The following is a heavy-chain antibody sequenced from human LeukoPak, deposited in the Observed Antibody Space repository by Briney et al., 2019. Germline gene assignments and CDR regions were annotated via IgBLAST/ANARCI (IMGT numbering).Heavy chain of an antibody. J-gene: IGHJ2*01. CDR1: GFTSSTYW. CDR3: ARDRDSRWDFDL. V-gene: IGHV3-7*01. Sequence: SGGSLRLSCAASGFTSSTYWMNWVRQAPGKGLEWVASIKQDGSETYYVDSVKGRFTLSRDNAKNSLYLQMNSLRADDTAVYYCARDRDSRWDFDLWGRGTLVTVSS. D-gene: IGHD3-22*01. CDR2: IKQDGSET.